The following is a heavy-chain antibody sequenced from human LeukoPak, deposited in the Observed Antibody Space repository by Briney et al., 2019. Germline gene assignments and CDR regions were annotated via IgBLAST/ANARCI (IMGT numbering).Heavy chain of an antibody. CDR2: INEDE. D-gene: IGHD5-12*01. V-gene: IGHV3-7*04. CDR3: TRDSPGYGAYDFD. CDR1: GFTFRRYW. Sequence: GGSLRLSCAASGFTFRRYWMSCVRQAPGKGLEWVGNINEDESMDSVKGRFTISRDNAKNSLYLQMNSLRAEDTAVYYCTRDSPGYGAYDFDWGQGTLVTVSS. J-gene: IGHJ4*02.